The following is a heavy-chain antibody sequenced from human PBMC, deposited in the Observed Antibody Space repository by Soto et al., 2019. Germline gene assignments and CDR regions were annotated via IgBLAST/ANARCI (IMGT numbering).Heavy chain of an antibody. CDR2: IYSGGST. V-gene: IGHV3-53*01. Sequence: PGGSLRLSCAASGVTVSSNYMSWVRQSPGKGLEWVSVIYSGGSTYYTDSVKGRFTISRDNSKNTLYLQMNSLRAEDTAVYYCARVNQWLSYYYYYGMDVWGQGTTVTVSS. CDR1: GVTVSSNY. J-gene: IGHJ6*02. CDR3: ARVNQWLSYYYYYGMDV. D-gene: IGHD6-19*01.